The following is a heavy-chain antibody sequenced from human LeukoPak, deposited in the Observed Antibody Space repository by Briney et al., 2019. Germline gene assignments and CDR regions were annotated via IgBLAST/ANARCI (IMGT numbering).Heavy chain of an antibody. V-gene: IGHV4-59*01. D-gene: IGHD3-16*02. Sequence: SETLSLTCTVSGGSISSYYWSWIRQPPGKGLEWIGYIYYSGSTNYNPSLKSRVTISVDTSKNQFSLRLSSVTAADTAVYYCARGDDYVWGSYRPEYFQHWGQGTLVTVSS. CDR1: GGSISSYY. J-gene: IGHJ1*01. CDR3: ARGDDYVWGSYRPEYFQH. CDR2: IYYSGST.